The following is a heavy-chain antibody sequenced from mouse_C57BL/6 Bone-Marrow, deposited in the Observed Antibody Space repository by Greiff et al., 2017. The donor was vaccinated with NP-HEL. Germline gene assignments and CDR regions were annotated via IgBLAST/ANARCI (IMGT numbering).Heavy chain of an antibody. J-gene: IGHJ2*01. CDR2: IYPRSGNT. CDR3: ASSAGY. V-gene: IGHV1-66*01. Sequence: VQLQQSGPELVKPGASVKISCKASGYSFTSYYIHWVKQRPGQGLEWIGWIYPRSGNTKYNEKFKSKATLTVDTSSSTAYMQLSSLTSEDSAVYYCASSAGYWGQGTTLTVSS. CDR1: GYSFTSYY.